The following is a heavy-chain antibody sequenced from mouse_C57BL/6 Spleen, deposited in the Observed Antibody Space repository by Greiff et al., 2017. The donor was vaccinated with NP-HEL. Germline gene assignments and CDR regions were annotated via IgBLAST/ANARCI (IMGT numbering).Heavy chain of an antibody. D-gene: IGHD1-1*01. J-gene: IGHJ4*01. Sequence: QVQLQQPGAELVRPGSSVKLSCKASGYTFTSYWMHWVKQRPIQGLEWIGNIDPSDIETHYNQKFKDKATLTVDKSSSTAYMQLSSLTSEDSAVYYCAGGGYGSSYDYAMDYWGQGTSVTVSS. CDR2: IDPSDIET. CDR1: GYTFTSYW. V-gene: IGHV1-52*01. CDR3: AGGGYGSSYDYAMDY.